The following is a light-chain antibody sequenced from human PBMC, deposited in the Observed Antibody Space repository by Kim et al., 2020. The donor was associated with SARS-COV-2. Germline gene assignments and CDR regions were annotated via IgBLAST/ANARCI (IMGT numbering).Light chain of an antibody. CDR3: QVWDNTTYVV. Sequence: SYELTQPPSVSVSPGQTATIICSGDKLGDKYVSWYQQKPGRSPVLVIYADHKRPSRIPERFSGSNAGNTATLTISATLALDEADYYCQVWDNTTYVVFGGGTKVTVL. CDR2: ADH. V-gene: IGLV3-1*01. CDR1: KLGDKY. J-gene: IGLJ2*01.